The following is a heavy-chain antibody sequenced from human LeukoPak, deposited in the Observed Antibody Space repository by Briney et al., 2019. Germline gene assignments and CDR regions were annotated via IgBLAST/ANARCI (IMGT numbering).Heavy chain of an antibody. Sequence: GGSLRLSCAASGFTFSNYWVNWVRQAPGKGLEWVANIKQDGNEKYYVDSVKGRFTISRDNAKNSLYLQMNSLRVEDTAIYYCARGGYDWGQGTLVTVSS. CDR2: IKQDGNEK. CDR3: ARGGYD. V-gene: IGHV3-7*01. J-gene: IGHJ4*02. CDR1: GFTFSNYW. D-gene: IGHD5-12*01.